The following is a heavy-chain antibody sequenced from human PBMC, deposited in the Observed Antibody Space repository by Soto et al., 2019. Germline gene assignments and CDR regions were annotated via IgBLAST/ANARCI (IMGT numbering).Heavy chain of an antibody. Sequence: SQTLSLTCDISGDSVSRNSAAWNWIRQSPSRGLEWLGRTYYRSKWYNEYAVSVKSRITINPGTSKNQFSLQLNSVTPEDTAVYYCAREEYFYDTSGYETEYFHHWGQGTLVTV. CDR2: TYYRSKWYN. J-gene: IGHJ1*01. D-gene: IGHD3-22*01. CDR3: AREEYFYDTSGYETEYFHH. CDR1: GDSVSRNSAA. V-gene: IGHV6-1*01.